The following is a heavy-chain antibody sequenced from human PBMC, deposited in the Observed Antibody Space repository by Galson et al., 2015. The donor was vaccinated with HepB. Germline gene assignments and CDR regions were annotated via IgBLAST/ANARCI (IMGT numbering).Heavy chain of an antibody. J-gene: IGHJ4*02. CDR2: IKGDGTT. Sequence: SLRLSCAASGFIVTYTWMSWVRQAPGTGLEFVALIKGDGTTVYAAPVKGRFAISRDDSKNTLYLQMNSLKTEDKAVYYCSTDLPSMGGGEFDYWGQGALVTVSS. V-gene: IGHV3-15*01. CDR3: STDLPSMGGGEFDY. D-gene: IGHD1-26*01. CDR1: GFIVTYTW.